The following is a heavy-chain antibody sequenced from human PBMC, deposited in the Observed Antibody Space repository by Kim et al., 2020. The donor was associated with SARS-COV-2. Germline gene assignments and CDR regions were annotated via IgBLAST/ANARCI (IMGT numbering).Heavy chain of an antibody. D-gene: IGHD2-15*01. Sequence: GGSLRLSCAASGFTFSDYGMHWVRQAPGKGLEWVSGISWNGGNTVYADSVKGRFTISRDNAKNSLYLQMNSLKAEDTALYYCATILRRGYYYFDLWGRGT. CDR2: ISWNGGNT. J-gene: IGHJ2*01. V-gene: IGHV3-9*01. CDR3: ATILRRGYYYFDL. CDR1: GFTFSDYG.